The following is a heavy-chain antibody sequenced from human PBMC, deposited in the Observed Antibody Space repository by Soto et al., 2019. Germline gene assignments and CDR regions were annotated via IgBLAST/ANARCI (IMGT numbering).Heavy chain of an antibody. J-gene: IGHJ4*02. Sequence: EVQLVESGGGLVQPGGSLRLSCAASGFTVSSNYMSWVRQAPGKGLEWVSVIYSGGSTYYADSVKGRFTISRDNSKNTLYLXXXSLXXXXXXXXXXXXXXXVTPLIRSSAGGGDYWGQGXLVTVSS. V-gene: IGHV3-66*01. D-gene: IGHD6-6*01. CDR2: IYSGGST. CDR1: GFTVSSNY. CDR3: XXXXXVTPLIRSSAGGGDY.